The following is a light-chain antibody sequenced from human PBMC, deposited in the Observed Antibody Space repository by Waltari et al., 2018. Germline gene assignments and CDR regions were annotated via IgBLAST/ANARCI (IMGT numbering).Light chain of an antibody. CDR1: QTIGTY. Sequence: EIVLTQSPATLSLSPGERATLSCRASQTIGTYLAWYQQKPGQAPRLLIYDASNRATGIPARFSGSGSGTDFILTISSLAPEDLAVYYCQQRDNWPLTFGGGTKVEIK. CDR3: QQRDNWPLT. CDR2: DAS. V-gene: IGKV3-11*01. J-gene: IGKJ4*01.